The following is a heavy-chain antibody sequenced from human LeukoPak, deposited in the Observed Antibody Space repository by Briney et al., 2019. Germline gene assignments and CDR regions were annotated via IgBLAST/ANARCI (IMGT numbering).Heavy chain of an antibody. CDR3: VKGPRPDITVAHTVED. Sequence: GGSLRLSCAASGFIFSNYAMSWVRQVPGRGLEWVSTISSRGDSTYVADSVKGRFTISRDNSKNSLYLQMNTVRAEDTAVYYCVKGPRPDITVAHTVEDWDQGTLVTVSS. CDR2: ISSRGDST. V-gene: IGHV3-23*01. D-gene: IGHD6-19*01. CDR1: GFIFSNYA. J-gene: IGHJ4*02.